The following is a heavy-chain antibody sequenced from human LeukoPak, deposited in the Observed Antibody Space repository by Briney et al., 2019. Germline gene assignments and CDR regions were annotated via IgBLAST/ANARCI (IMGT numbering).Heavy chain of an antibody. CDR1: GYTFTGYY. CDR3: ARAPYDFWSGYYGVKFDP. CDR2: INPSGGST. J-gene: IGHJ5*02. V-gene: IGHV1-46*01. Sequence: GASVKVSCKASGYTFTGYYMHWVRQAPGQGLEWMGIINPSGGSTSYAQKFQGRVTMTRDMSTSTVYMELSSLRSEDTAVYYCARAPYDFWSGYYGVKFDPWGQGTLVTVSS. D-gene: IGHD3-3*01.